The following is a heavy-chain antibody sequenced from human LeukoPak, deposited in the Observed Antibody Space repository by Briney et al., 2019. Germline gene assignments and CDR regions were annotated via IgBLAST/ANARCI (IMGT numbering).Heavy chain of an antibody. V-gene: IGHV3-23*01. CDR1: GFTFTTYG. CDR2: ISGSGSNT. CDR3: AREVRTMVRGAITYYFDY. D-gene: IGHD3-10*01. Sequence: GGSLRLSCAASGFTFTTYGMIWVRQAPGKGLEWVLGISGSGSNTYYADSAKGRFTSSRDYSKRTVYLQMNSLRAEDTAVYYCAREVRTMVRGAITYYFDYWGQGTLVPVSS. J-gene: IGHJ4*02.